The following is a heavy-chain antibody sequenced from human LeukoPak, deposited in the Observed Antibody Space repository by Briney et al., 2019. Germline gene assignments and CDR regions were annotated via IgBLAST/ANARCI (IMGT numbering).Heavy chain of an antibody. CDR3: AKALLVSVVVVAANDF. Sequence: GGSLRLSCAASGSTFSSYAMSWVRQAPGKGLEWVSAISGSGGSTYYADSVKGRFTLSRDNSKNTLYLQMNSLGAEDTAVYYCAKALLVSVVVVAANDFWGEGTLVTVSS. CDR2: ISGSGGST. J-gene: IGHJ4*02. V-gene: IGHV3-23*01. D-gene: IGHD2-15*01. CDR1: GSTFSSYA.